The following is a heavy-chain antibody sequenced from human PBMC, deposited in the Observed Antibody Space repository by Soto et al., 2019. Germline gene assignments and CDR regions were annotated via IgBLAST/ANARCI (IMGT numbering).Heavy chain of an antibody. D-gene: IGHD2-2*01. CDR3: AREVNVPADADAFDI. V-gene: IGHV4-31*03. CDR2: IHYRGSA. Sequence: QVQLQESGPGLVKPSQTLSLTCTVSGGSISNNNYFWSWIRQHPGKGLEWIGYIHYRGSAYYNPSLSGRVTRLVDTTKNQFSMKLSSVTAADTAMYYCAREVNVPADADAFDIWGQSTMVTVSS. J-gene: IGHJ3*02. CDR1: GGSISNNNYF.